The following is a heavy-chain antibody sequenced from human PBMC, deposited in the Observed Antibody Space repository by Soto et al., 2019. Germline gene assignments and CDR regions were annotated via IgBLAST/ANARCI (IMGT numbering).Heavy chain of an antibody. CDR3: TSDSSDWMRFDY. D-gene: IGHD6-19*01. J-gene: IGHJ4*02. CDR2: IHYSGST. V-gene: IGHV4-39*01. Sequence: SETLSLTCPVSGGSISNKRYYWGWIRQPPGKGLEWIGSIHYSGSTYDNPSLKSRFTISRDDAKNSLYLQMNSLRVEDTAVYYCTSDSSDWMRFDYWGQGTLVTVSS. CDR1: GGSISNKRYY.